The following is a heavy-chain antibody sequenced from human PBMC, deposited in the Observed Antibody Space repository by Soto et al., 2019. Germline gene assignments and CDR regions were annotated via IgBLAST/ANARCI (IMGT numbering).Heavy chain of an antibody. CDR1: GYSISSGYY. Sequence: SETLSLTCAVSGYSISSGYYWGWIRQPPGKGLEWIGSIYHSGSTYYNPSLKSRVTISVDTSKNQFSLKLSSVTAADTAVYYCARRITGTLGWFDPWGQGTLVTVSS. J-gene: IGHJ5*02. V-gene: IGHV4-38-2*01. CDR2: IYHSGST. D-gene: IGHD1-7*01. CDR3: ARRITGTLGWFDP.